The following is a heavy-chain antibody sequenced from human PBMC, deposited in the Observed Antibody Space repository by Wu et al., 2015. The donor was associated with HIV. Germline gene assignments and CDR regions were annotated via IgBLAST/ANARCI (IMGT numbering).Heavy chain of an antibody. V-gene: IGHV1-2*02. CDR2: INPNSGGRNPNSGGT. D-gene: IGHD5-18*01. Sequence: QVQLVQSGAEVKKPGASVKVSCKASGYTFTGYYMHWVRQAPGQGLEWMGWINPNSGGRNPNSGGTNYAQKFQGRVTMTRDTSISTAYMELSRLRSDDTAVYYCARGGGYNYGDYFDYWGQGTLVTVSS. CDR1: GYTFTGYY. CDR3: ARGGGYNYGDYFDY. J-gene: IGHJ4*02.